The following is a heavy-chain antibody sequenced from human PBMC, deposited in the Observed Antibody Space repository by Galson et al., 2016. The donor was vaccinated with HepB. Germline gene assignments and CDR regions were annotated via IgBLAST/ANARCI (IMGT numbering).Heavy chain of an antibody. CDR3: AHRRTSADYGSGKDHYFDY. V-gene: IGHV2-5*01. Sequence: LTLTCTFSGFSLSSSGVGVGWIRQSPGKALEWLALIYWNDDKRYSPSLKSRLTITKDTSKNQVVLTLTNMDPVDTATYYCAHRRTSADYGSGKDHYFDYWGQGTLVTVSS. CDR2: IYWNDDK. J-gene: IGHJ4*02. D-gene: IGHD3-10*01. CDR1: GFSLSSSGVG.